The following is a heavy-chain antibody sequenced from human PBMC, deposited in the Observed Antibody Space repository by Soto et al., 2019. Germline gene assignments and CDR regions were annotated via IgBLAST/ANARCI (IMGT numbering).Heavy chain of an antibody. CDR1: GGSISSSSYY. CDR2: IYYSGST. J-gene: IGHJ1*01. Sequence: QLQLQESGPGLVKPSETLSLTCTVSGGSISSSSYYWGWIRQPPGKGLEWIGSIYYSGSTYYNPSLKSRVTISVDTSKNQFSLKLSSVTAADTAVYYCARQTPLHGLESVAEYFQHWGQGTLVTVSS. CDR3: ARQTPLHGLESVAEYFQH. V-gene: IGHV4-39*01.